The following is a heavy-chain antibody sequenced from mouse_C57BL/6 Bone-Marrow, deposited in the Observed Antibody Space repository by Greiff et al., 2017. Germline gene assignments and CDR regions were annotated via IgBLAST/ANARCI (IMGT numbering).Heavy chain of an antibody. CDR3: ARWLGAY. V-gene: IGHV1-55*01. D-gene: IGHD2-2*01. CDR1: GYTFTSYW. J-gene: IGHJ3*01. Sequence: QVQLKQPGAELVKPGASVKMSCKASGYTFTSYWIPWVKQRPGQGLEWIGDIYPGSGSTNYNEKFKSKATLTVDTSSSTAYMQLSSLTSEDSAVYYWARWLGAYWGQGTLVTVSA. CDR2: IYPGSGST.